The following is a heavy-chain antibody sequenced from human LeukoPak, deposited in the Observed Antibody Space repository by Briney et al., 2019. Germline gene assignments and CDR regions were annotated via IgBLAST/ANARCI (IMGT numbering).Heavy chain of an antibody. V-gene: IGHV4-34*01. CDR3: ASDLYGSGPRGY. J-gene: IGHJ4*02. CDR1: GGSFSGYY. CDR2: INHSGST. D-gene: IGHD3-10*01. Sequence: SETLSLTCAVYGGSFSGYYWSWIRQPPGKGLEWIGEINHSGSTNYNPSLKSRVTISVDTSKNQFSLKLSSVTAADTAVYYCASDLYGSGPRGYWGRGTLVTVSS.